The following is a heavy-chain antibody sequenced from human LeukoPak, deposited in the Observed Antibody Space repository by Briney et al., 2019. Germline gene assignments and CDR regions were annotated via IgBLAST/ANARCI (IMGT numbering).Heavy chain of an antibody. J-gene: IGHJ4*02. V-gene: IGHV1-69*13. Sequence: SVKVSCKASGYTFTSCGISWGRQAPGRGLEWMGGVIPICGTANYAQKFQGRVTITADESTSTAYMELSSLRSEDTAVYYCARAYYGSSGYFHEKYYFDYWGQGTLVTVSS. D-gene: IGHD3-22*01. CDR3: ARAYYGSSGYFHEKYYFDY. CDR2: VIPICGTA. CDR1: GYTFTSCG.